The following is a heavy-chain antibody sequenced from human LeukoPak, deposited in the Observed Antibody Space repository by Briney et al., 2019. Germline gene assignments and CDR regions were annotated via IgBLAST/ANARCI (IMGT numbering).Heavy chain of an antibody. V-gene: IGHV3-23*01. CDR3: AKDRAIAAAGCYFDY. D-gene: IGHD6-13*01. CDR2: ISGSGGST. Sequence: GGSLRLSCAASGYTFSSYAMSWVRQAPGKGLEWVSAISGSGGSTYCADSVKGRFTISRDNSKNTLYLQMNGLRAEDTAVYYCAKDRAIAAAGCYFDYWGQGTLVTVSS. CDR1: GYTFSSYA. J-gene: IGHJ4*02.